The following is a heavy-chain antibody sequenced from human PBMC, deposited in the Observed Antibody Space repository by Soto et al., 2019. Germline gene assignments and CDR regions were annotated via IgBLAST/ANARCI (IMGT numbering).Heavy chain of an antibody. CDR3: ARVSVPAANYYYYYMDV. V-gene: IGHV4-34*01. CDR2: IKHSGST. D-gene: IGHD2-2*01. CDR1: GGSFSGYY. J-gene: IGHJ6*03. Sequence: QVQLQQWGAGLLKPSETLSLTCAVYGGSFSGYYWSWIRQPPGKGLEWIGEIKHSGSTNYNPSLKSRVTISVDTSKNQFSLKLSSVTAAATAVYYCARVSVPAANYYYYYMDVWGKGTTVTVSS.